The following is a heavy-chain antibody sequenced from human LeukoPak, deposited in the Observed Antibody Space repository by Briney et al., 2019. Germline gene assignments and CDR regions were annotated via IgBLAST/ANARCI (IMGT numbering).Heavy chain of an antibody. CDR2: INHSGST. CDR1: AVSISSSSHY. D-gene: IGHD1-1*01. V-gene: IGHV4-39*07. Sequence: PSETLSLTCTVSAVSISSSSHYWDWIRQPPGKVLEWIGEINHSGSTNYNPSLKSRVTISVDTSKNQFSLKLSSVTAADTAVYYCARVGTTRDYWGQGTLVTVSS. J-gene: IGHJ4*02. CDR3: ARVGTTRDY.